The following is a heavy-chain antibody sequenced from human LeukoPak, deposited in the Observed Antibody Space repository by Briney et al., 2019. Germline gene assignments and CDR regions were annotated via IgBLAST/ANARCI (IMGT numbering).Heavy chain of an antibody. D-gene: IGHD1-14*01. J-gene: IGHJ4*01. V-gene: IGHV3-7*01. Sequence: PGGSLRLSCAASGFTFSSYAMSWVRQAQGKGLEWVASIKKDGSEKYYVDSVKGRFTITRDDAQNSLYLQMNSLRAEDTAVYYCARGRPEPFWGQGTLVTVSS. CDR1: GFTFSSYA. CDR2: IKKDGSEK. CDR3: ARGRPEPF.